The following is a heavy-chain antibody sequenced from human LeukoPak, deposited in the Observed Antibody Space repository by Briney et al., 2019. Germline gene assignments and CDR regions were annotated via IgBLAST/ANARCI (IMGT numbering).Heavy chain of an antibody. CDR2: IYHDGNA. CDR3: ARLDIRTTWYAFDY. CDR1: GFTFSSYA. V-gene: IGHV4-34*01. J-gene: IGHJ4*02. D-gene: IGHD5-12*01. Sequence: GSLRLSCAASGFTFSSYAMSWVRQAPGKGLEWIAEIYHDGNANYNPSLKSRVTISVDTSNNHFSLKLNSVTAADTAVYYCARLDIRTTWYAFDYWGRGTLVTVSS.